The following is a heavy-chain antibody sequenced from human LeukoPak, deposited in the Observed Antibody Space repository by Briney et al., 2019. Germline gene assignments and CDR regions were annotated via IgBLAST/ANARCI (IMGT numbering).Heavy chain of an antibody. V-gene: IGHV1-2*02. CDR2: INPNSGGT. CDR3: ARDLPAVAGFDY. D-gene: IGHD6-19*01. J-gene: IGHJ4*02. Sequence: GASLKVSCKASGYTFTGYYMHWVRQAPGQGLEWMGWINPNSGGTNYAQKFQGRVTMTRDTSISTAYMELSRLRSDDPAVYYCARDLPAVAGFDYWGQGTLVTVSS. CDR1: GYTFTGYY.